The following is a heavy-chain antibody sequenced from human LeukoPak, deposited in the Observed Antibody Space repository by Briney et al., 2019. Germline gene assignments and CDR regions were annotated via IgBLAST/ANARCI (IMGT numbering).Heavy chain of an antibody. V-gene: IGHV3-21*01. J-gene: IGHJ4*02. CDR2: INSRSTYI. D-gene: IGHD6-19*01. Sequence: GGSLRLSCAASGSTVSGNYMSWVRQAPGKGLEWVSSINSRSTYIHYADSVKGRFTISRDNAKNSLYLQMNSLRAEDTAVYHCARVESGWYPGEDWGQGILVTVSS. CDR1: GSTVSGNY. CDR3: ARVESGWYPGED.